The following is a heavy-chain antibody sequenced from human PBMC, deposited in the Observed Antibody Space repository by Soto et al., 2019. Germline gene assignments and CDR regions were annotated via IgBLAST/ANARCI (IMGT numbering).Heavy chain of an antibody. CDR3: ARYGWGSNGYCDL. J-gene: IGHJ2*01. Sequence: QVQLVESGGGVAQPGRSLRLSCGAPGVTFKDYGMHWVRQAPGKGLEWVAVIASDGKQTYYADSVKGRFTNSKDKSKSTLFLQMNSLRSDDTAVYSCARYGWGSNGYCDLWGRGTMVTVSS. CDR2: IASDGKQT. D-gene: IGHD3-10*01. V-gene: IGHV3-30*03. CDR1: GVTFKDYG.